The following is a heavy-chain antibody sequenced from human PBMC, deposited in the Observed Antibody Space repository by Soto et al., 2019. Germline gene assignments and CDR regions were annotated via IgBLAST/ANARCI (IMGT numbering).Heavy chain of an antibody. V-gene: IGHV3-33*01. J-gene: IGHJ4*02. CDR3: AREGY. CDR2: MWYDGSNK. Sequence: QVQLVESGGGVVQPGRSLRLSCAASGFTFSSYGMHWVRQAPGKGLEWVAVMWYDGSNKYYADSVKGRFTISRDNSKNTRYLQMNSLRAEDTAVYYCAREGYWGQGTPVTVSS. CDR1: GFTFSSYG.